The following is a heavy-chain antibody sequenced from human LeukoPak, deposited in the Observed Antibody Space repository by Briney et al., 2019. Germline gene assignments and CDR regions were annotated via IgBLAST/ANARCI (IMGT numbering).Heavy chain of an antibody. CDR2: ISAYNGNT. CDR1: GYTFTSYG. D-gene: IGHD6-13*01. J-gene: IGHJ6*03. Sequence: PAASVKVSCKASGYTFTSYGISWVRQAPGEGVEWMGWISAYNGNTNYAQKLQGRVTITTETSTSTAYMEERSRRSADTAVYYCARDRIQAAAVPYYYYYMDVWGKGTTVTVSS. V-gene: IGHV1-18*01. CDR3: ARDRIQAAAVPYYYYYMDV.